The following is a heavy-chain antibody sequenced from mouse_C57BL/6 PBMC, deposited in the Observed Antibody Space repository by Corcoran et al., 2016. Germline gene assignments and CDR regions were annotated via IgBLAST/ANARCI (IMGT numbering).Heavy chain of an antibody. CDR3: ARVPSDYYAMDY. CDR1: GYSITSGYY. J-gene: IGHJ4*01. CDR2: ISYDGSN. V-gene: IGHV3-6*01. Sequence: DVQLQESGPGLVKPSQSLSLTCSVTGYSITSGYYWNWIRQFPGNKLEWMGYISYDGSNNYNPSLKNRISITRDTSKNQFFLKLNSVTTEDTATYYCARVPSDYYAMDYWGQGTSVTVSS.